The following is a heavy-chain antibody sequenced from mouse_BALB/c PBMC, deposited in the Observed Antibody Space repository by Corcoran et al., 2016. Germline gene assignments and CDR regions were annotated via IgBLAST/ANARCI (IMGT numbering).Heavy chain of an antibody. V-gene: IGHV1S135*01. J-gene: IGHJ3*01. CDR3: ARGDYYGLAY. D-gene: IGHD1-1*01. CDR2: IDPYNGGT. CDR1: GYSFTGYN. Sequence: EVQLQQSGPELGKPGASVKISCKASGYSFTGYNMYWVKQSHRKSLEWIGYIDPYNGGTSYNQKSKGKATLTVDKSSSTAYMHLNSLTSEDSAIYYCARGDYYGLAYWGQGTLVTVSA.